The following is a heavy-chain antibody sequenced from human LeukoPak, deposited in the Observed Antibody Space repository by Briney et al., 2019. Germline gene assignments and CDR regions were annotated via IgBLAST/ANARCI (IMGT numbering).Heavy chain of an antibody. CDR1: GFTVSSNY. Sequence: GGSLRLSCAASGFTVSSNYMSWVRQAPGKGLEWVSVIYSGGSTYYADSVKGRFTFSRHSSKNTLYLQMNSLRPEDTAVYYCARGSVLDAFDIWGQGTMVTVSS. CDR2: IYSGGST. V-gene: IGHV3-53*04. J-gene: IGHJ3*02. CDR3: ARGSVLDAFDI.